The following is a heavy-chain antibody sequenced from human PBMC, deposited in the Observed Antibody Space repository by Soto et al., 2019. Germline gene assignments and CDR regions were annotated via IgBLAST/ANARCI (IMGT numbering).Heavy chain of an antibody. J-gene: IGHJ3*02. Sequence: ASLKVSCKASGYTFTSYYMHWVRQAPGQGLEWMGIINPSGGSTSYAQKFQGRVTMTRDTSTSTVYMELSSLRSEDTAVYYCASSRGYSGYEPHAFDIWGQGTMVPVSS. D-gene: IGHD5-12*01. CDR1: GYTFTSYY. CDR2: INPSGGST. CDR3: ASSRGYSGYEPHAFDI. V-gene: IGHV1-46*03.